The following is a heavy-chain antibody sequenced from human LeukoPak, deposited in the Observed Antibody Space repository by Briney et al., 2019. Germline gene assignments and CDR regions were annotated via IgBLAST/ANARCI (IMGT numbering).Heavy chain of an antibody. CDR3: ARDGYSYASDY. CDR2: ISSDGTAT. CDR1: GFNFRTYY. D-gene: IGHD2-2*01. J-gene: IGHJ4*02. Sequence: GGSLRLSCAASGFNFRTYYMTWVRQAPGKGLEWVAHISSDGTATWYVDSVEGRLTISRDNAKNSLYLQMNSLRAEDTAVYYCARDGYSYASDYWGQGTLVTVSS. V-gene: IGHV3-7*01.